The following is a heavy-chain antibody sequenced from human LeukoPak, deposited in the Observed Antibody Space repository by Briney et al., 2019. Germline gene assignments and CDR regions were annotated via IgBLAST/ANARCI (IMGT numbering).Heavy chain of an antibody. V-gene: IGHV4-59*01. CDR3: ARDYPDFIDAFDI. Sequence: SETLSLTCTVSGGSISSYYWSWIRQPPGKGLEWIGYIYYSGSTNYNPSLKSRVTISVDTSKNQFSLKLSSVTAADTAVYYCARDYPDFIDAFDIWGRGTMVTVSS. J-gene: IGHJ3*02. CDR2: IYYSGST. CDR1: GGSISSYY.